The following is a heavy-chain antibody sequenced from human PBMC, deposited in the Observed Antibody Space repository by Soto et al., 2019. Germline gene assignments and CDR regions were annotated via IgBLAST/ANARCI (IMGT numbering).Heavy chain of an antibody. CDR3: ARDRGWSLFDY. CDR1: GFTFSSYW. D-gene: IGHD6-19*01. J-gene: IGHJ4*02. V-gene: IGHV3-74*01. CDR2: TNSDGSDT. Sequence: EVQLVASGGGLVQPGGSLRLSCAASGFTFSSYWMYWVRQAPGKGLVWVSRTNSDGSDTSYADSVKGRFTISRDNAKNTLYLQMNSLRAEDTAVYYCARDRGWSLFDYWGQGTLVTVSS.